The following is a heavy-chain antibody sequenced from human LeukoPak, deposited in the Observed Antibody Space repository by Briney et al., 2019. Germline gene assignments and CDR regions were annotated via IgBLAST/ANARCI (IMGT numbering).Heavy chain of an antibody. V-gene: IGHV4-59*10. CDR3: ARGDCSSTSCYEPYYYGLDV. Sequence: SETLCLTCAVSGGSISSYYWSWIRQPAGKGLEWIGLIYTSGSTNYNPSLKSRVTMSVDTSKNHFSLKLRSVTAADTAVYYCARGDCSSTSCYEPYYYGLDVWGQGTTVTVSS. J-gene: IGHJ6*02. CDR2: IYTSGST. CDR1: GGSISSYY. D-gene: IGHD2-2*01.